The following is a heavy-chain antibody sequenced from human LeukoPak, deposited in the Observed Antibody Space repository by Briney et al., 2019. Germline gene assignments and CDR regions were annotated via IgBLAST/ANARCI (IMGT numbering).Heavy chain of an antibody. CDR1: GFTLSSYW. V-gene: IGHV3-74*01. CDR2: IDSDETST. Sequence: GGSLRLSCEASGFTLSSYWMHWVRQAPGKGLVWVSRIDSDETSTIYADSVKGRFTISRDNAKNTLYLQMNSLRAEDTAVYYCVRSRAGNFDYWGQGTLVTVSS. J-gene: IGHJ4*02. CDR3: VRSRAGNFDY.